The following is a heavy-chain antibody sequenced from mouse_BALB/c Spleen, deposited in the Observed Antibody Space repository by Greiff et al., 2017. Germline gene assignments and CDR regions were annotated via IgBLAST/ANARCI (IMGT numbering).Heavy chain of an antibody. CDR3: ASWARGYGNCPIYYAMDY. V-gene: IGHV1-74*01. Sequence: QVQLQQPGAELVRPGASVKLSCKASGYSFTSYWMNWVKQRPGQGLEWIGMIHPSDSDTRLNQKFKDKATLTVDKSSSTAYMQLSSPTSEDSAVYDCASWARGYGNCPIYYAMDYWGQGTSVTVSS. CDR2: IHPSDSDT. J-gene: IGHJ4*01. CDR1: GYSFTSYW. D-gene: IGHD2-1*01.